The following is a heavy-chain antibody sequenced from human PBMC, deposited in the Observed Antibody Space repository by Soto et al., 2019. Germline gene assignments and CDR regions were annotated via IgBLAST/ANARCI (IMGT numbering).Heavy chain of an antibody. D-gene: IGHD2-2*01. J-gene: IGHJ6*02. CDR2: IITIFRTT. Sequence: SVKVSCKASGGTFSSYAISWVRQAPGQGLERMGGIITIFRTTNYAQKIQGRDTITTNESTSTAYIEKISLRYENTAKYYCARARYCISTSCYARGTYYYYGMDVWGQ. CDR3: ARARYCISTSCYARGTYYYYGMDV. V-gene: IGHV1-69*05. CDR1: GGTFSSYA.